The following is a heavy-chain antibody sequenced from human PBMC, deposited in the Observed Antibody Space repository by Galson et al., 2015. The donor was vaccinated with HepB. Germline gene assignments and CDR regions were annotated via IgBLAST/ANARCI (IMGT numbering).Heavy chain of an antibody. J-gene: IGHJ4*02. CDR1: GFTVNSNY. Sequence: SLRLSCAASGFTVNSNYMSWVRLTPGRGLEWVSAIEGTGRTDYADSVEGRFTISRDNSKNTLYLQTNSLRAEDTAVYYCAIGIEMVTIADYWGLGTLVTVSS. V-gene: IGHV3-53*01. D-gene: IGHD5-24*01. CDR2: IEGTGRT. CDR3: AIGIEMVTIADY.